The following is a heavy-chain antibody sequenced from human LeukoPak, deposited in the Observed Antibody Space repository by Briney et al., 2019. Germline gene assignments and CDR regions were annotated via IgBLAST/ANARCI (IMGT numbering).Heavy chain of an antibody. CDR2: IIPIFGTA. J-gene: IGHJ4*02. D-gene: IGHD6-6*01. V-gene: IGHV1-69*13. CDR1: GGTFSSYA. CDR3: ARFSRGQLVPDY. Sequence: ASVKVPCKASGGTFSSYAISWVRQAPGQGLEWMGGIIPIFGTANYAQKFQGRVTITADESTSTAYMELSSLRSEDTAVYYCARFSRGQLVPDYWGQGTLVTVSS.